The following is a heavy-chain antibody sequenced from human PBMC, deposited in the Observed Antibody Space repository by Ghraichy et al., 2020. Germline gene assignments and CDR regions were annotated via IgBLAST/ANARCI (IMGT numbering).Heavy chain of an antibody. CDR3: ARDRGSLRGDFDL. D-gene: IGHD4-17*01. CDR2: IYYSGST. Sequence: SETLSLTCTVSGGSVSSGSYYWSWIRQPPGKGLEWIGYIYYSGSTNYNPSLKSRVTISVDTSKNQFSLKLSSVTAADTAVYYCARDRGSLRGDFDLWGRGTLVTVSS. CDR1: GGSVSSGSYY. V-gene: IGHV4-61*01. J-gene: IGHJ2*01.